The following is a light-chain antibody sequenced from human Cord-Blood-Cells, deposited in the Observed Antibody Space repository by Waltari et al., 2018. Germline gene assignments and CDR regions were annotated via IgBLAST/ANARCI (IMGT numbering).Light chain of an antibody. CDR3: CSYAGSSTFVV. CDR1: SSDVGSYNL. J-gene: IGLJ1*01. Sequence: QSALTQPASVSGSPGQSITISCTGTSSDVGSYNLVSWYQQHPGKAPKPMIYEGSKRPSVVSTRFSGSKSVNTASLTISGLQAEDEADYYCCSYAGSSTFVVFGTGTKVTVL. CDR2: EGS. V-gene: IGLV2-23*03.